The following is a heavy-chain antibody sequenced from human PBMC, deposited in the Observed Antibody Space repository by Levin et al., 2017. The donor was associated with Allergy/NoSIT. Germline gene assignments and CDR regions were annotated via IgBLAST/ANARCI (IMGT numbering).Heavy chain of an antibody. CDR1: GFTFGNYA. D-gene: IGHD3/OR15-3a*01. CDR2: ISGGHGEET. J-gene: IGHJ3*02. V-gene: IGHV3-23*01. Sequence: GESLKISCAASGFTFGNYAMHWARQAPGKGLEWVSAISGGHGEETYYADSVRGRFMISRDGSKNTLYLQMNSLRADDTAVYFCAKDGVPANGLWDGFDIWGQGTMVTVSA. CDR3: AKDGVPANGLWDGFDI.